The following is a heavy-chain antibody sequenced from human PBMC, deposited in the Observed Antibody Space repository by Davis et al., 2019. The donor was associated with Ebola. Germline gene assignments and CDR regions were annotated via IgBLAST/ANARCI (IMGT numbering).Heavy chain of an antibody. Sequence: HSQTLSFTCAISGDSVSGNIPAWNWIRQSPSRGLEWLGRTYYNSKWYSDYAVSVKSRISINPVTSKNQFSLQLKSVTPEDTAVYYCARGWLRSGLDVWGKGAAVIVSS. CDR3: ARGWLRSGLDV. CDR2: TYYNSKWYS. J-gene: IGHJ6*04. V-gene: IGHV6-1*01. CDR1: GDSVSGNIPA. D-gene: IGHD5-12*01.